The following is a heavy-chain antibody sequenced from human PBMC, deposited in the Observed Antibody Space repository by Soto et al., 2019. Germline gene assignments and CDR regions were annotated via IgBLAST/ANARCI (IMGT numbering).Heavy chain of an antibody. V-gene: IGHV3-72*01. CDR1: GFTFSDHY. CDR2: SRNKANSYST. J-gene: IGHJ4*02. CDR3: ARFSGSYTRGLDY. Sequence: EVQLVESGGGLVQPGGSLSPSCAASGFTFSDHYMDWVRQTPGKGLEWVGRSRNKANSYSTEYPASVKGRSTISRDESKDSLYLQMNSLKTEDTAVYYWARFSGSYTRGLDYWGQGTLVTVSS. D-gene: IGHD1-26*01.